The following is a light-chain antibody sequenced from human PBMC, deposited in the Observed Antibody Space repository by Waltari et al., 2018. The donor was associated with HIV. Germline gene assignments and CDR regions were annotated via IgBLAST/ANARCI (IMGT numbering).Light chain of an antibody. V-gene: IGLV10-54*01. J-gene: IGLJ3*02. CDR2: RNN. Sequence: QAGLTQPPSVSKGLRQTATLTCTGNSNNVGNQGAAWLQQHQGHPPKLLSYRNNNRPSGISERLSASRSGNTASLTITGLQHEDEADYYCSAWDSSLSAWVFGGGTKLTVL. CDR3: SAWDSSLSAWV. CDR1: SNNVGNQG.